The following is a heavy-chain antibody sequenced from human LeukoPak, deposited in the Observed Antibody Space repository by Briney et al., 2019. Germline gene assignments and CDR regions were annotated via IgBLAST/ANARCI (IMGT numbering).Heavy chain of an antibody. D-gene: IGHD6-13*01. V-gene: IGHV1-69*06. Sequence: SVKVSCKASGGTFSSYAISWVRQAPGRGLEWMGGIIPIFGTTNYAQKFQDRVTITADKSTSTAYMELSSLRSEDTAVYYCARVVGLTGYSSSWYSGYYYYMDVWGKGTTVTVSS. CDR3: ARVVGLTGYSSSWYSGYYYYMDV. J-gene: IGHJ6*03. CDR2: IIPIFGTT. CDR1: GGTFSSYA.